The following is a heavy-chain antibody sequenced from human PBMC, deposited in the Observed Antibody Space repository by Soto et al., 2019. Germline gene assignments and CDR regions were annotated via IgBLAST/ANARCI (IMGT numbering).Heavy chain of an antibody. D-gene: IGHD1-1*01. CDR2: IYYSGNT. CDR3: ARLGPRPFDC. J-gene: IGHJ4*02. V-gene: IGHV4-39*01. CDR1: GGSIRTINYY. Sequence: PSDTLYLTCTVSGGSIRTINYYWGWIRQPPGKGLQWIGSIYYSGNTYYNPSLKSRVTISVDTSKNQFSLKLSSLTAADTAVYYCARLGPRPFDCWGQGTLVTVSS.